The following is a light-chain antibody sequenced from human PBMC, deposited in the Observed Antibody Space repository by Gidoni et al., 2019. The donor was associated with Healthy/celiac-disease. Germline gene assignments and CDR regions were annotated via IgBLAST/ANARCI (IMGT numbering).Light chain of an antibody. J-gene: IGKJ4*01. CDR3: QHYGSSPLT. V-gene: IGKV3-20*01. CDR2: GAS. CDR1: QSVSSGY. Sequence: EIVLTQSPGTLSLSPGERATLSCRASQSVSSGYLAWYQQKPGQTPRLLIYGASSRAPGIPDRFSGSGSGTDFTLTISRLEPEDFAVYYCQHYGSSPLTFGGGTKVEIK.